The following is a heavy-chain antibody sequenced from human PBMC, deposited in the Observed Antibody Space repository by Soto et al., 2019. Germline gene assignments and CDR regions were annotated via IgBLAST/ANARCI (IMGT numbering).Heavy chain of an antibody. V-gene: IGHV3-15*07. CDR3: TTGSVEGV. D-gene: IGHD2-15*01. J-gene: IGHJ6*02. CDR1: GLTISNAW. Sequence: EVQLVESGGGFIYPGGSLRLSCAASGLTISNAWMNWVRQAPGKRLEWVGRIKTNTEGGTTDYAAAVKGRFTVSRDDSKNTLYLQMNSLKTEDSAVSYCTTGSVEGVWGQGTTVTVSS. CDR2: IKTNTEGGTT.